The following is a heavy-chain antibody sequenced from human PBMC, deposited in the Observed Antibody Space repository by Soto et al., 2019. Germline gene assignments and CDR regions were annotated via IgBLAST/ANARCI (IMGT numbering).Heavy chain of an antibody. Sequence: GLVKPSETLSLTCSVSGGAISAFYWNWIRQSAGTGLEWIGRIYASGHTTYNPSLESRVSMSVDTSKHQFSLKLSSVSAADTAVYYCARSPSASTIGSFDIWGQGRMVTVSS. CDR3: ARSPSASTIGSFDI. J-gene: IGHJ3*02. CDR1: GGAISAFY. D-gene: IGHD2-15*01. CDR2: IYASGHT. V-gene: IGHV4-4*07.